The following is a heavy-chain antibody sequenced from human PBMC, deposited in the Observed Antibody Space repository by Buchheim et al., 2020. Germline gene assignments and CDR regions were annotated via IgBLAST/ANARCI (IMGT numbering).Heavy chain of an antibody. V-gene: IGHV4-34*01. CDR1: GGSFSGYY. J-gene: IGHJ4*02. CDR3: ARGGIWGSYLVY. D-gene: IGHD3-16*01. CDR2: INHSGST. Sequence: QVQLQQWGAGLLKPSETLSLTCAVYGGSFSGYYWSWIRQPPGKGLEWIGEINHSGSTNYHPSLKSRVTISVDTSKKQLSLKLSSVTAADTAVYYCARGGIWGSYLVYWGQGTL.